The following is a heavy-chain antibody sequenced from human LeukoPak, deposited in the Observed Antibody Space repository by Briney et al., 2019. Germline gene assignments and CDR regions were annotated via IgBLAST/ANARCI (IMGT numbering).Heavy chain of an antibody. CDR1: GFTFSSYA. V-gene: IGHV3-23*01. Sequence: PGGSLRLSCAASGFTFSSYAMSWVRQAPGKGLEWVSAISGSGGSTYYADSAKGRFTISRDNSKNTLYLQMNSLRAEDTAVYYCAKDRAPLDYYAPLHYWGQGTLVTVSS. CDR2: ISGSGGST. D-gene: IGHD3-22*01. CDR3: AKDRAPLDYYAPLHY. J-gene: IGHJ4*02.